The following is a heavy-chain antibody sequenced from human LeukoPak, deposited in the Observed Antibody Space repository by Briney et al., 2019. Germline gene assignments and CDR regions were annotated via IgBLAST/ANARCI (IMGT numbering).Heavy chain of an antibody. J-gene: IGHJ6*03. CDR1: GFTVVRNY. Sequence: AGGSLRLSCAASGFTVVRNYMGWVRQAPGKGLEWVSVIYAGDTTYYTDSVKGRFTMSRDNSKNTVHLRMNSLRVDDTAVYYCASLNWHYYFMDVWGQGTTVIVSS. D-gene: IGHD3-3*02. CDR2: IYAGDTT. V-gene: IGHV3-53*01. CDR3: ASLNWHYYFMDV.